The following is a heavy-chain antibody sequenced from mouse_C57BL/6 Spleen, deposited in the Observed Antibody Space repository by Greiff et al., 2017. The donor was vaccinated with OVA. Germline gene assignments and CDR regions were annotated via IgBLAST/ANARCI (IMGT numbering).Heavy chain of an antibody. D-gene: IGHD2-5*01. CDR1: GYSITSGYY. Sequence: EVQLQQSGPGLVKPSQSLSLTCSVTGYSITSGYYWNWIRQFPGNKLEWMGYISYDGSNNYNPSLKNRISTTRDTSKNQFFLKLNSVTTEDTATYYCARDLGYSNYGWYFDVWGTGTTVTVSS. V-gene: IGHV3-6*01. CDR3: ARDLGYSNYGWYFDV. J-gene: IGHJ1*03. CDR2: ISYDGSN.